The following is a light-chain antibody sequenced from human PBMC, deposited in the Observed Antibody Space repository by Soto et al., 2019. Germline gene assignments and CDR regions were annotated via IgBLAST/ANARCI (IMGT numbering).Light chain of an antibody. J-gene: IGKJ4*01. CDR1: QSIYSN. Sequence: EIVMTQSPATLSVSPGERATLSCRASQSIYSNLAWYQQRPGQPPRLLIYRASTRATDIPARFSGSGSGTEFTLTISSLQSEDFAVYYCQQHADWPLTFGGGTKVEIK. V-gene: IGKV3-15*01. CDR2: RAS. CDR3: QQHADWPLT.